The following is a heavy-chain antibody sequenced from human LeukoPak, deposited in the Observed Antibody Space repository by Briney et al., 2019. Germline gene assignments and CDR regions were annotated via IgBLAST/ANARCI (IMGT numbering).Heavy chain of an antibody. D-gene: IGHD3-10*01. CDR2: INPNSGGT. CDR3: ARVGATMVRGVIIESLYYFDY. V-gene: IGHV1-2*02. CDR1: GYTFTGYY. J-gene: IGHJ4*02. Sequence: ASVKVSCKASGYTFTGYYMHWVRQAPGQGLEWMGWINPNSGGTNYAQKFQGRVTMTRGTSISTAYMELSRLRSDDTAVYYCARVGATMVRGVIIESLYYFDYWGQGTLVTVSS.